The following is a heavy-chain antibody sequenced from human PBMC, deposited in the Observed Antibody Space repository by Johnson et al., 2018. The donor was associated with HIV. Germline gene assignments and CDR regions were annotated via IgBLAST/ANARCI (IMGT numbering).Heavy chain of an antibody. D-gene: IGHD6-19*01. V-gene: IGHV3-30*14. Sequence: QVQLVESGGGVVQPGRSLRLSCAASGFTFSTYPMHWVRQAPGKGLEWVAVISYDGGNKYYADSVKGRFTISRDNSKNTLYLQMGSLRAEDTAVYYCAKERRQSRAFDIWGQGTMVTVSS. J-gene: IGHJ3*02. CDR2: ISYDGGNK. CDR1: GFTFSTYP. CDR3: AKERRQSRAFDI.